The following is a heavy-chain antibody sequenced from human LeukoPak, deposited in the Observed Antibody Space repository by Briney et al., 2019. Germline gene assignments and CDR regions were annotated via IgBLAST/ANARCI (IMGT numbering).Heavy chain of an antibody. CDR2: ITGDSTYI. D-gene: IGHD4-23*01. CDR3: ARDYGGSSPFDY. V-gene: IGHV3-21*01. CDR1: GITFSAYS. Sequence: GGSLRLSCAASGITFSAYSLNWIRQAPGKGLEWVATITGDSTYISHADSVKGRFIISRDNAKNSLYLQMNSLRAEDTAVYYCARDYGGSSPFDYWGQGTLVTVSS. J-gene: IGHJ4*02.